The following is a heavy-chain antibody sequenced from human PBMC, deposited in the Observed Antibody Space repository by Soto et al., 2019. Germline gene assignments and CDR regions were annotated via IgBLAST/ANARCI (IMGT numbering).Heavy chain of an antibody. V-gene: IGHV1-18*01. J-gene: IGHJ6*02. CDR1: GYTFTSYG. CDR2: ISAYNGNT. D-gene: IGHD3-10*01. Sequence: RASVKVSCKASGYTFTSYGISWVRQAPGQGLEWMGWISAYNGNTNYAQKLQGRVTMTTDTSTSTAYMELRSLRSDGTAVYYCARDIRGCSGFLPIVLLWFGELYGMDVWG. CDR3: ARDIRGCSGFLPIVLLWFGELYGMDV.